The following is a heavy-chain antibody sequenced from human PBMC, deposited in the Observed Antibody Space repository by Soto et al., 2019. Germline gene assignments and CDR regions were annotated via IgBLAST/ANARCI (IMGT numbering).Heavy chain of an antibody. Sequence: GGSLRLSCSASGFTFSEYSMHWVRQAPGKGLQYVSTISSDGDITYYADSVKGRFTISRDNSKNTLYLQMNSLRPEDTAVYYCVKVSTFYDILTGYYSTNFFDPWGRGTLVTVS. V-gene: IGHV3-64D*06. D-gene: IGHD3-9*01. CDR3: VKVSTFYDILTGYYSTNFFDP. CDR1: GFTFSEYS. CDR2: ISSDGDIT. J-gene: IGHJ5*02.